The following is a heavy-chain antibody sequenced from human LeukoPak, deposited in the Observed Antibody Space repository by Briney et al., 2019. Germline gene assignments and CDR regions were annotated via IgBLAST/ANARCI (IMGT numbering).Heavy chain of an antibody. CDR3: ALLQRYCGWVPNFDY. Sequence: SETLSLTCAVSGGSFSGYYWSWIRQPPGKGLEWIGEINHSGSTNYNPSLKSRVTIPVDTSTNQFSLKLSSVTAADTAVYDCALLQRYCGWVPNFDYWGQGTLVTVSS. J-gene: IGHJ4*02. CDR2: INHSGST. D-gene: IGHD3-9*01. CDR1: GGSFSGYY. V-gene: IGHV4-34*01.